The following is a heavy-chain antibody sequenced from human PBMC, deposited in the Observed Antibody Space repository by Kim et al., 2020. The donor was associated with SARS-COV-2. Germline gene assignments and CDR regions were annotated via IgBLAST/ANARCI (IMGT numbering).Heavy chain of an antibody. V-gene: IGHV3-23*01. J-gene: IGHJ6*02. CDR3: AIGTHLNYYYYYGMDV. Sequence: GKGRFTISRDNSKNTLYLQMNSLRAEDTAVYYCAIGTHLNYYYYYGMDVWGQGTTVTVSS.